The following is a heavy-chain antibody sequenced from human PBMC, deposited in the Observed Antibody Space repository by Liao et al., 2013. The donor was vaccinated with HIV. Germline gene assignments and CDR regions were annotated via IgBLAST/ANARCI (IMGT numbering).Heavy chain of an antibody. D-gene: IGHD6-13*01. V-gene: IGHV4-34*01. CDR2: INHSGST. J-gene: IGHJ6*03. Sequence: QVQLQQWGAGLLKPSETLSLTCAVYGGSFSGYYWSWIRQPPGKGLEWIGEINHSGSTNYNPSLKSRVTISVDTSKNQFSLKLSSVTAADTAAYYCARAIAAAGNMDVWGKGTTVTVSS. CDR3: ARAIAAAGNMDV. CDR1: GGSFSGYY.